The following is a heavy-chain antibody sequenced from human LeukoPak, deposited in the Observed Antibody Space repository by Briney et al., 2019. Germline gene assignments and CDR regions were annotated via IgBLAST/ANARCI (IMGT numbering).Heavy chain of an antibody. V-gene: IGHV3-15*01. J-gene: IGHJ5*02. CDR1: GFTLSNAY. D-gene: IGHD1-26*01. CDR3: TTTIVGVTTWFDP. Sequence: GGSLRLSCAASGFTLSNAYMSWVRQAPGKGLEWVGRIKNKTNGETTDYAAPVKGRFTISRDDSKNTLYLQMNSLKTKDTAVYYCTTTIVGVTTWFDPWGQGTLVTVSS. CDR2: IKNKTNGETT.